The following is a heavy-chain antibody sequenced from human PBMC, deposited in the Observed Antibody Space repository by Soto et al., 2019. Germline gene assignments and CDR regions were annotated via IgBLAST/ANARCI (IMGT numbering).Heavy chain of an antibody. Sequence: QVQLQESGPGLVQPSQTLSLTCTVSGGSISSGGYYWSWIRQHPGKGLEWIGYIYYSGSTYYNPSLKSRVTITVDTSKSQISVELSSVTAADTAVYCCAREVAEFYVWGSYRAYFDYWGQGTLVTVSS. J-gene: IGHJ4*02. CDR2: IYYSGST. V-gene: IGHV4-31*03. CDR1: GGSISSGGYY. CDR3: AREVAEFYVWGSYRAYFDY. D-gene: IGHD3-16*02.